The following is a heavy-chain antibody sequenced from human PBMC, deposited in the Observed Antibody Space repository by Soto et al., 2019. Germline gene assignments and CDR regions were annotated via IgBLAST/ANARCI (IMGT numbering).Heavy chain of an antibody. J-gene: IGHJ5*02. D-gene: IGHD6-13*01. CDR1: GFTFSSYA. Sequence: GGSLRLSCAASGFTFSSYAMHWVRQAPGKGLEWVAVIKPDGSEKDYVEFVKGRFTISRDNAKNSLYLQMNSLRAEDTAVYYCATVPWTAAASWGQGTLVTVSS. CDR3: ATVPWTAAAS. V-gene: IGHV3-30*04. CDR2: IKPDGSEK.